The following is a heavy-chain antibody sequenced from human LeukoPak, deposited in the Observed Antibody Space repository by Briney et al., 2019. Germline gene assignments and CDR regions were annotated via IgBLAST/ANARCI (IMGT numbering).Heavy chain of an antibody. J-gene: IGHJ4*02. CDR3: ARELEMATITPLDY. Sequence: ASVKVSCKASGYTFTGYYMHWVRQAPGQGLEWMGWINPNSGGTNYAQKFQGRVTMTRATSISTAYMELSRLRSDDTAVYYCARELEMATITPLDYWGKGTLVTVSS. D-gene: IGHD5-24*01. CDR1: GYTFTGYY. V-gene: IGHV1-2*02. CDR2: INPNSGGT.